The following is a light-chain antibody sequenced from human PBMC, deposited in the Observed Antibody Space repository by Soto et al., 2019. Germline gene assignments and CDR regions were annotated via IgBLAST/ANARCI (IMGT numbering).Light chain of an antibody. CDR3: SSYVSGATYV. Sequence: QSSRTQPPSASGSPGQSVTISCTGTSSDIGVYNSVSWYQYHPGKVPRLLIFEVSDRPSGVSNRLSGAKSGNTASLTISGLKAEYEADYFCSSYVSGATYVFGTGTKVTVL. CDR2: EVS. V-gene: IGLV2-14*01. J-gene: IGLJ1*01. CDR1: SSDIGVYNS.